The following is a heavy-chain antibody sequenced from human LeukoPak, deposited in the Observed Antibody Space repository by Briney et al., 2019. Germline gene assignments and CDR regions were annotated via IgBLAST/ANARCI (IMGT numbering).Heavy chain of an antibody. D-gene: IGHD4-17*01. CDR2: IKNKPDGGTT. V-gene: IGHV3-15*01. CDR1: GFTFSHAW. J-gene: IGHJ4*02. CDR3: TTDLGDYGDYVRC. Sequence: GGSLRLSCAASGFTFSHAWMSWVRQAPGKGLEWVGRIKNKPDGGTTDYAAPVQGRFTISRDDSKNTLSLQMNSLKAEDTAVYYCTTDLGDYGDYVRCWGQGTLVTVSS.